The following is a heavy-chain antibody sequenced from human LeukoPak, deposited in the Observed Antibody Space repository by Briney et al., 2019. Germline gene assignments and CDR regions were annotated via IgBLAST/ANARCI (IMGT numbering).Heavy chain of an antibody. V-gene: IGHV3-23*01. CDR3: ATGCVGSPNCQTTGYDH. Sequence: PGGSLRLSCAASGFTFSIYAMNWVRQAPGKGLEWVSGISDSGRNTYYSDSVKGRFTISRDNSESTVYLQMNSLTAEDTAQYYCATGCVGSPNCQTTGYDHWSHGTLVTVSS. CDR2: ISDSGRNT. J-gene: IGHJ4*01. D-gene: IGHD2-2*01. CDR1: GFTFSIYA.